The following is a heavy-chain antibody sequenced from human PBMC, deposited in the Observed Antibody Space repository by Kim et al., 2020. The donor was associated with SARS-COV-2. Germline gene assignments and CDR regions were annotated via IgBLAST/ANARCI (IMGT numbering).Heavy chain of an antibody. D-gene: IGHD3-9*01. CDR3: TLGILTGYYYYYGMDV. Sequence: GGSLRLSCAASGFTFSNAWMSWVRQAPGKGLEWVGRIKSKTDGGTTDYAAPVKGRFTISRDDSKNTLYLQMNSLKTEDTVVYYCTLGILTGYYYYYGMDVWGQGTTVTVSS. V-gene: IGHV3-15*01. CDR2: IKSKTDGGTT. J-gene: IGHJ6*02. CDR1: GFTFSNAW.